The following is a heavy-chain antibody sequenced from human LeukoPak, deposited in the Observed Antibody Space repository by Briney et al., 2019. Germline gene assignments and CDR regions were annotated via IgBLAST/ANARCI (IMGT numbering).Heavy chain of an antibody. Sequence: AGGSLRLSCAASGFTVSSNYMSWVRQAPGKGLEWVSVIYSGGSTYYADSVKGRFTISRDNSKNTLYLQMNSLRAEDTAVYYCARVGVVVTATLYYFDYWGQGPRSPSPQ. CDR1: GFTVSSNY. J-gene: IGHJ4*02. V-gene: IGHV3-53*01. CDR3: ARVGVVVTATLYYFDY. D-gene: IGHD2-21*02. CDR2: IYSGGST.